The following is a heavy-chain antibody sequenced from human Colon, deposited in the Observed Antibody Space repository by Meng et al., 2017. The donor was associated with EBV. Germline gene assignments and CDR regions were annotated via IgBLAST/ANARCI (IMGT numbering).Heavy chain of an antibody. CDR1: GVSISSNIR. V-gene: IGHV4-4*02. CDR3: ARGKQDAWELLAY. CDR2: IDDSGST. D-gene: IGHD1-26*01. Sequence: QGQLQGSGPGMVRPSGTLSLTGGVAGVSISSNIRWTWVRQPPGKGLEWIGDIDDSGSTNYNPSLNSRISISLDKSKNHFSLKVNSVTAADTAVYYCARGKQDAWELLAYWGQGALVTVSS. J-gene: IGHJ4*02.